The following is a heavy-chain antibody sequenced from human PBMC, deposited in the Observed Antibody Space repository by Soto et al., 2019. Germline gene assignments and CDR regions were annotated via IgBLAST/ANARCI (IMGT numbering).Heavy chain of an antibody. CDR2: IYYSGST. D-gene: IGHD6-19*01. Sequence: SETLSLTCTVSGGSISSYYWSWIRQPPGKGLEWIGYIYYSGSTNYNPSLKSRVTISVDTSKNQFSLKLSSVTAADTAVYYCARDYSVAGSYNWFDPWGQGTLVTVSS. V-gene: IGHV4-59*01. CDR3: ARDYSVAGSYNWFDP. J-gene: IGHJ5*02. CDR1: GGSISSYY.